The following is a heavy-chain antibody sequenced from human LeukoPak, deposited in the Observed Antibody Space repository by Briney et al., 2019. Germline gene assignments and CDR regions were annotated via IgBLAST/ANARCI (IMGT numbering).Heavy chain of an antibody. CDR2: ISGSGGST. CDR1: GFTFSSYA. J-gene: IGHJ5*02. D-gene: IGHD1-7*01. V-gene: IGHV3-23*01. Sequence: PGGSLRLSCAASGFTFSSYAMSRVRQAPGKGLEWVSAISGSGGSTYYADSVKGRFTITRDNSKNTLYLQMNSLRAEDTAVYYCAKGDNWNYVDWFDPWGQGTLVTVSS. CDR3: AKGDNWNYVDWFDP.